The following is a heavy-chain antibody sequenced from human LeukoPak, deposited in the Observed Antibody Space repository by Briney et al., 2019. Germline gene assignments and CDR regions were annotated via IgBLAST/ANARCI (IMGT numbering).Heavy chain of an antibody. CDR2: IGSNSKCI. V-gene: IGHV3-21*01. D-gene: IGHD2-2*01. CDR1: GFTFSSYS. J-gene: IGHJ3*01. Sequence: GGSLRLSCVASGFTFSSYSLNWVRRAPGKGLEWVSSIGSNSKCIYYADSVKGRFTSSRDNAKNSLSLQMLSLRAEDTAVYYCARGPDIVVIPIVDDSFDLWGQGTVVTVSS. CDR3: ARGPDIVVIPIVDDSFDL.